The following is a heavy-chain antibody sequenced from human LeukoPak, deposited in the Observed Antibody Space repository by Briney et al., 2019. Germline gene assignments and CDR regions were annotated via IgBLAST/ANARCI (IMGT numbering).Heavy chain of an antibody. V-gene: IGHV3-21*01. J-gene: IGHJ6*02. CDR3: ARSPGTGSVRYYYGMDV. D-gene: IGHD2-8*02. CDR2: ISSSSSYI. Sequence: GGSLRLSCAASGFTFSSYSMNWVRQAPGKGLEWVSSISSSSSYIYYADSVKGRFTIPRDNAKNSLYLQMNSLRAEDTAVYYCARSPGTGSVRYYYGMDVWGQGTTVTVSS. CDR1: GFTFSSYS.